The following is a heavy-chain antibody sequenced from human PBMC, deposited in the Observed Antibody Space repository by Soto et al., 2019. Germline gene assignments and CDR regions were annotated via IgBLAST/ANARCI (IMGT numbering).Heavy chain of an antibody. Sequence: QVQLVESGGGVVQAGRSLRLSCVASEFTFKSYGVHWVRQAPGKGLAWVAGMSYDGNKKHYADSVRGRFTISRDNSKDALYMQMNSLRGEDIAVYYCTKDSYRGDIVLTQPPYGNDYWGQGTLVTVSS. V-gene: IGHV3-30*18. CDR3: TKDSYRGDIVLTQPPYGNDY. CDR2: MSYDGNKK. D-gene: IGHD2-15*01. J-gene: IGHJ4*02. CDR1: EFTFKSYG.